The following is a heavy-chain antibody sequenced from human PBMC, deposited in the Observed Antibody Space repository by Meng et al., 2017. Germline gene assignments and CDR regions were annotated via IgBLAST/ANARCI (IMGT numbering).Heavy chain of an antibody. CDR2: ISWNSGSI. D-gene: IGHD3-3*01. Sequence: SLKISCAASGFTFDDYAMHWVRQAPGKGLEWVSGISWNSGSIYYADSVKGRFTISRDNAKNSLYLQMNSLRADDTGLYYCAKAFCSGYGCSGDDYWGQGTLVTVSS. CDR3: AKAFCSGYGCSGDDY. V-gene: IGHV3-9*01. J-gene: IGHJ4*02. CDR1: GFTFDDYA.